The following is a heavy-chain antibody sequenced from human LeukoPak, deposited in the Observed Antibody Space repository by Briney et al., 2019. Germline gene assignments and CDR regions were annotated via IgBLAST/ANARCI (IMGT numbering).Heavy chain of an antibody. CDR1: GGSISSYY. CDR2: IYYSGST. D-gene: IGHD3-3*01. Sequence: PSETLSLTCTVSGGSISSYYWSWIRQPPGKGLEWIGYIYYSGSTNYNPSLKSRVTISVDTSKNQFSLKLSSVTAADTAVYYCARSPARRYDFWSGYYMFDYWGQGTLVTVSS. J-gene: IGHJ4*02. V-gene: IGHV4-59*01. CDR3: ARSPARRYDFWSGYYMFDY.